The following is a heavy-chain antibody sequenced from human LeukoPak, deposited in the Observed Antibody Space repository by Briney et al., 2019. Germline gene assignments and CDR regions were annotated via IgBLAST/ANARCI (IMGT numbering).Heavy chain of an antibody. V-gene: IGHV3-30*18. CDR3: AKTTYYYDSSGYSNWFDP. J-gene: IGHJ5*02. CDR1: GFTFSSYG. CDR2: ISYDGSSK. Sequence: PGRSLRLSCAASGFTFSSYGMHWVRQAPGKGLEWVAVISYDGSSKYYADSVKGRFTISRDNSKNTLYLQMNSLRAEDTAVYYCAKTTYYYDSSGYSNWFDPWGQGTPVTVSS. D-gene: IGHD3-22*01.